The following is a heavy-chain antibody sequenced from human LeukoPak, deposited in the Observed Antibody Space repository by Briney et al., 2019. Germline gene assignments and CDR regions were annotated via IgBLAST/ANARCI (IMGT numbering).Heavy chain of an antibody. CDR1: GFTFSSYG. Sequence: GGSLRLSCAASGFTFSSYGMHWVRQAPGKGLEWVAVIWYDGSNKYYADSVKGRFTISRDNSKNTLYLQMSSLRAGDTAVYYCARVLLGESDPFDCWGQGTLVTVSS. D-gene: IGHD3-10*01. V-gene: IGHV3-33*01. J-gene: IGHJ4*02. CDR3: ARVLLGESDPFDC. CDR2: IWYDGSNK.